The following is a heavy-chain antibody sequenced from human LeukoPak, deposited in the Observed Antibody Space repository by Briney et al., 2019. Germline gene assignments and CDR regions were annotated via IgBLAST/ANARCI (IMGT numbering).Heavy chain of an antibody. CDR1: GYTLTELS. J-gene: IGHJ6*04. CDR3: ATSIVVAPGLDV. Sequence: ASVKVSCKVSGYTLTELSMHWVRQAPGKGLEWTGGFDLEDGETIYAQKFQGRVTMTEDTSTDTAYMELSSLRSEDTAVYYCATSIVVAPGLDVWGKGTTVTISS. D-gene: IGHD3-22*01. CDR2: FDLEDGET. V-gene: IGHV1-24*01.